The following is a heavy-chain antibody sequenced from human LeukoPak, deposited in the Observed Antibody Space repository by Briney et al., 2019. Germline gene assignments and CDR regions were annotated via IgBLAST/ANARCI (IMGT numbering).Heavy chain of an antibody. CDR3: ARAILAAAGTRYFDY. J-gene: IGHJ4*02. CDR1: GFTFSSYS. Sequence: TGGSVRLSCAASGFTFSSYSMNWVRQAPGKGLEWVSSISSSSSYIYYADSVKGRFTISRDNAKNSLYLQMNSLRAEDTAVYYCARAILAAAGTRYFDYWGQGTLVTVSS. V-gene: IGHV3-21*01. D-gene: IGHD6-13*01. CDR2: ISSSSSYI.